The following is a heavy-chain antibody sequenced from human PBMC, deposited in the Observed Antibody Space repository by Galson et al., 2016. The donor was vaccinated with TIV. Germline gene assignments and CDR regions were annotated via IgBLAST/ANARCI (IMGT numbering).Heavy chain of an antibody. D-gene: IGHD1-1*01. CDR3: AREAGTTDYLDF. J-gene: IGHJ4*02. CDR2: VNPESGDT. Sequence: SVKVSCKASGYTFTGYYIHWLRQAPGQGPAWMGWVNPESGDTKYAQEFKGRVTMTRDTSSGTAYMELSSLRLEDTAVYYCAREAGTTDYLDFWGQGTLVTVSS. CDR1: GYTFTGYY. V-gene: IGHV1-2*02.